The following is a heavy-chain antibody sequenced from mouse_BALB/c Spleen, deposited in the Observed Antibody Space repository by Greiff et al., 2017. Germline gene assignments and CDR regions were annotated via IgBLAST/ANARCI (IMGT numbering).Heavy chain of an antibody. V-gene: IGHV1-7*01. Sequence: QVQLQQSGAELAKPGASVKMSCKASGYTFTSYWMHWVKQRPGQGLEWIGYINPSTGYTEYNQKFKDKATLTADKSSSTAYMQLSSLTSEDSAVYDGARYERAYWGQGTLVTVSA. CDR3: ARYERAY. J-gene: IGHJ3*01. D-gene: IGHD2-3*01. CDR2: INPSTGYT. CDR1: GYTFTSYW.